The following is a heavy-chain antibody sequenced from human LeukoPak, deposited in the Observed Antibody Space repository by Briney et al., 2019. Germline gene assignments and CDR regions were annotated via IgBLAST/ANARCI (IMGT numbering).Heavy chain of an antibody. CDR1: GFTVSGNY. CDR3: AKDRVRGARIGFDP. Sequence: GGSLRLSCAASGFTVSGNYMSWIRQAPGKGLEWVSAISGSGGSTYYADSVKGRFTISRDNSKNTLYLQMNSLRAEDTAVYYCAKDRVRGARIGFDPWGQGTLVTVSS. CDR2: ISGSGGST. D-gene: IGHD3-10*01. J-gene: IGHJ5*02. V-gene: IGHV3-23*01.